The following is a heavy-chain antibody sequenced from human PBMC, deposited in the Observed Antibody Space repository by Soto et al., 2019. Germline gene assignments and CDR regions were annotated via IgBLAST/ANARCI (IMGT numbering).Heavy chain of an antibody. CDR2: IKSKTDGGTT. D-gene: IGHD6-19*01. CDR3: TTDRPDSSGWDDY. Sequence: ESGGGLVKPGGSLRLSCAASGFTFSNAWMSWVRQAPGKGLEWVGRIKSKTDGGTTDYAAPVKGRFTISRDDSKNTLYLQMNSLKTEDTAVYYCTTDRPDSSGWDDYWGQGTLVTVSS. J-gene: IGHJ4*02. V-gene: IGHV3-15*01. CDR1: GFTFSNAW.